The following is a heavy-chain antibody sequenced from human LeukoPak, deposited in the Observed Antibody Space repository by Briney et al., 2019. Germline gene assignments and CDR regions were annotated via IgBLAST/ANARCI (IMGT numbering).Heavy chain of an antibody. CDR1: GFTFRNYW. CDR3: ARDGGLHTNFDY. V-gene: IGHV3-7*01. Sequence: GGSLRLSCAASGFTFRNYWMGWVRQAPGKELEWVANTKPDGTAGYYADSVRGRFTTSRDNANNFLYLQMNSLRGEDTAVYYCARDGGLHTNFDYWGQGTLVTVSS. J-gene: IGHJ4*02. CDR2: TKPDGTAG. D-gene: IGHD2-15*01.